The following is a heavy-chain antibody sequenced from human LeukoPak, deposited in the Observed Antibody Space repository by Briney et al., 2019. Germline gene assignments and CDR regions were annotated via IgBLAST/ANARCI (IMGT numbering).Heavy chain of an antibody. CDR1: GFTLRSYR. V-gene: IGHV3-48*01. CDR3: ASYSYYYDSSGYFDY. Sequence: GGALRLSSAASGFTLRSYRMDLVPPAPGEGLEWVSYISSSGNTIYYADSVKGRFAISRDNVKNSLYLQMNSLRAEDTAVYYCASYSYYYDSSGYFDYWGQGTLVTVSS. D-gene: IGHD3-22*01. CDR2: ISSSGNTI. J-gene: IGHJ4*02.